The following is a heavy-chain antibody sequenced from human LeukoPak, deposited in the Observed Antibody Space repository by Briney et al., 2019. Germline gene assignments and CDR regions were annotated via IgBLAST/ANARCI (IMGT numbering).Heavy chain of an antibody. D-gene: IGHD6-13*01. V-gene: IGHV4-30-2*01. J-gene: IGHJ4*02. CDR1: GGSISSGGYY. Sequence: SETLSLTCTVSGGSISSGGYYWSWIRQPPGKGLEWIGYIYHSGSTYYNPSLKSRVTISVDRSKNQFSLKLSSVTAADTAVYYCASELGGSIAAAGSGYWGQGTLVTVSS. CDR2: IYHSGST. CDR3: ASELGGSIAAAGSGY.